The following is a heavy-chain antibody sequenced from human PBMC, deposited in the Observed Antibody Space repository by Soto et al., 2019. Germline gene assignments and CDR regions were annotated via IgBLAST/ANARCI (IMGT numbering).Heavy chain of an antibody. CDR1: GFTFDDHT. CDR2: ITWDGESS. Sequence: GGSLRLSCAGSGFTFDDHTMHWFRQVAGKGLEWVSLITWDGESSFYADSVKGRFTISRDNNKRSLFLQMNSLRIEDTALYYCAKEKNRIFDFWGQGTLVTVS. V-gene: IGHV3-43*01. J-gene: IGHJ4*02. CDR3: AKEKNRIFDF.